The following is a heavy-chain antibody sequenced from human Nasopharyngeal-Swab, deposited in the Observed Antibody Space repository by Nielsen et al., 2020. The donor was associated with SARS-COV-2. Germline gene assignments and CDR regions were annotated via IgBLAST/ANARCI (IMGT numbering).Heavy chain of an antibody. CDR3: ARENQEYANIWIDY. J-gene: IGHJ4*02. D-gene: IGHD1-1*01. CDR1: GYTFTSNV. Sequence: ASVKVSCKASGYTFTSNVLNWVRQAAGQGPEYIGWISTKTGAPTYAQAFTGRFVISLDTSVSTTYLQISSLKADDTAVYYCARENQEYANIWIDYWGQGTQVTVS. V-gene: IGHV7-4-1*02. CDR2: ISTKTGAP.